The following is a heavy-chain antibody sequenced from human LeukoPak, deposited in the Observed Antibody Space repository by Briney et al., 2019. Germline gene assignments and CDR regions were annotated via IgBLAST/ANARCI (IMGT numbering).Heavy chain of an antibody. CDR2: IYYSGST. CDR1: GGSISSGGYY. J-gene: IGHJ4*02. D-gene: IGHD6-13*01. Sequence: SQTLSLTCTVSGGSISSGGYYWIWIRQHPGKGLEWIGYIYYSGSTYYNPSLKSRVTISVDTSKNQFSLKLSSVTAADTAVYYCARESVGSSWFLDYWGQGTLVTVSS. V-gene: IGHV4-31*03. CDR3: ARESVGSSWFLDY.